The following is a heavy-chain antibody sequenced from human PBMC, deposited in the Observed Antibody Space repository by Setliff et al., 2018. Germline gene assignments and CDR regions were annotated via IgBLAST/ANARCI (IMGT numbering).Heavy chain of an antibody. J-gene: IGHJ6*03. CDR3: ARMAVRVASRPSSPLDYYYYMDL. V-gene: IGHV4-4*08. D-gene: IGHD6-6*01. CDR1: GGSISSYY. Sequence: PSETLSLTCTVSGGSISSYYWSWIRQPPWKGLEWIGYIYTSGSTNYNPSLKSRVTISLDTAKNQFSLKLSSVTAADTAVYYCARMAVRVASRPSSPLDYYYYMDLWGKGATVTVSS. CDR2: IYTSGST.